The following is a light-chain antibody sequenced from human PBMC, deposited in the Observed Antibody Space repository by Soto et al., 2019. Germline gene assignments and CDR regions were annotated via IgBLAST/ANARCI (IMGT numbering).Light chain of an antibody. J-gene: IGLJ1*01. Sequence: QSVLTQPRSVSGSPGQSVTISCTGTSXDVGGYNYVSWYQQHPGKAPKLMIYDVSKRPSGVPDRFSGSKSGNTASLTISGLQAEDEADYYCCSYAGSYHYVFGTGTKVTVL. CDR3: CSYAGSYHYV. CDR1: SXDVGGYNY. CDR2: DVS. V-gene: IGLV2-11*01.